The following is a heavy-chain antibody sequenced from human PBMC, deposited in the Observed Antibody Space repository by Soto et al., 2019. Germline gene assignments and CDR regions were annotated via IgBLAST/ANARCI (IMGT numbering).Heavy chain of an antibody. CDR3: ARDYYDSSGYYSTAFDI. CDR1: GYTFTSYD. V-gene: IGHV1-8*01. CDR2: MNPNSGNT. D-gene: IGHD3-22*01. J-gene: IGHJ3*02. Sequence: VQLVQSGAEVKKPGASVKVSCKASGYTFTSYDINWVRQATGQGLEWMGWMNPNSGNTGYAQKFQGRVTMTRNTSISTAYMELSSLRSEDTAVYYCARDYYDSSGYYSTAFDIWGQGTMVTVSS.